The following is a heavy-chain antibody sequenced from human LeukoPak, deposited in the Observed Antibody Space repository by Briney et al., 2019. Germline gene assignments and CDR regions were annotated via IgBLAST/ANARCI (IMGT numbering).Heavy chain of an antibody. Sequence: SQTLSLTCTVSSDSISSGGNYWSRIRQHPGKGLEWIGYIYYSGSTYYNPSLKSRVTISVDTSKNQFSLKLSSVTAADTAVYYCAARFGGEEVAFDIWGQGSMVTVSS. J-gene: IGHJ3*02. CDR1: SDSISSGGNY. CDR2: IYYSGST. V-gene: IGHV4-31*03. CDR3: AARFGGEEVAFDI. D-gene: IGHD2-21*01.